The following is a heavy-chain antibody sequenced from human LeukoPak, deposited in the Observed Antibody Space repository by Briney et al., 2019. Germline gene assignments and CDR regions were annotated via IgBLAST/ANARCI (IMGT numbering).Heavy chain of an antibody. CDR2: IIPIFGTA. V-gene: IGHV1-69*13. CDR1: GGTFSSYA. J-gene: IGHJ4*02. Sequence: SVKVSCKASGGTFSSYAISWVRQAPGQGLQWMGGIIPIFGTANYAQKFQGRVTIAADESTSTAYMELSSLRSEDTAVYYCARVRNYYDSSGESTYFDYWGQGTLVTVSS. CDR3: ARVRNYYDSSGESTYFDY. D-gene: IGHD3-22*01.